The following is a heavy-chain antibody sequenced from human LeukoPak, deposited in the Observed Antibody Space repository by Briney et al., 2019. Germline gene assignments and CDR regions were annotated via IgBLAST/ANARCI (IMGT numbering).Heavy chain of an antibody. CDR2: IYYSGST. CDR3: AREALDSNYALDYYYYYLDV. V-gene: IGHV4-30-4*08. J-gene: IGHJ6*03. CDR1: GGSFSGYY. D-gene: IGHD4-11*01. Sequence: SETLSLTCAVYGGSFSGYYWSWIRQPPGKGLEWIGYIYYSGSTYYNPSLKSRVTISVDTSKNQFSLKLSSVTAADTAVYYCAREALDSNYALDYYYYYLDVWGKGTTVTVSS.